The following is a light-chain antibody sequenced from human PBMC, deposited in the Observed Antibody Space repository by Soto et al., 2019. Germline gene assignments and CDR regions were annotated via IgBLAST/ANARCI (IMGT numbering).Light chain of an antibody. CDR1: QSVDSKY. CDR2: AAS. Sequence: EIVLTQSPATLSLSPGETATLSCRASQSVDSKYLAWYQQKPGQAPSLLIYAASTRATGIPDRFSGAGSGTDFTLIIRRLEPEDFAVYYCQQYNTWPPDTFGGGTKVEIK. J-gene: IGKJ4*01. CDR3: QQYNTWPPDT. V-gene: IGKV3-20*01.